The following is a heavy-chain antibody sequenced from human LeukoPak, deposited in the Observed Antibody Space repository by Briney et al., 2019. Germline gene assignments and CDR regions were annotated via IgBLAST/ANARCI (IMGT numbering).Heavy chain of an antibody. D-gene: IGHD2-2*01. CDR1: GFTFTNAW. CDR2: IRSQSNGGTT. J-gene: IGHJ4*02. Sequence: RGSLTLSCAASGFTFTNAWMSWVRQAPGKGLEWVGRIRSQSNGGTTDYAAPVKGRFTISRDDSKNTLYLQMNSLKTEDTAVYYCTTWTGGVVVTNWGQGTLVTVSS. CDR3: TTWTGGVVVTN. V-gene: IGHV3-15*01.